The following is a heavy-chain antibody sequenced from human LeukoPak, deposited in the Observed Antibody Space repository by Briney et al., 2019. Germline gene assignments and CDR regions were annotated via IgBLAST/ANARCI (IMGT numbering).Heavy chain of an antibody. CDR3: ARGRCFDAS. CDR2: INHSGST. V-gene: IGHV4-34*01. Sequence: SETLSLTCAVYGGSFSGYYWSWIRQPPGKGLEWIGEINHSGSTNYNPSLKSRVTISVDTSKNQFSLKLSSVTAADTAVYYCARGRCFDASWGQGTLVTVS. D-gene: IGHD3-9*01. CDR1: GGSFSGYY. J-gene: IGHJ4*02.